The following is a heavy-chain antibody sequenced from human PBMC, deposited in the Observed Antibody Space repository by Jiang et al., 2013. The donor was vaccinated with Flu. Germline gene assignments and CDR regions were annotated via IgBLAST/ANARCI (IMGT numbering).Heavy chain of an antibody. D-gene: IGHD3-10*01. CDR1: GGSISSYY. CDR2: IYYSGST. J-gene: IGHJ6*02. Sequence: KPSETLSLTCTVSGGSISSYYWSWIRQPPGKGLEWIGYIYYSGSTNYNPSLKSRVTISVDTSKNQFSLKLSSVTAADTAVYYCARDRRILNYYGLYGMDVWGQGTTVTVSS. CDR3: ARDRRILNYYGLYGMDV. V-gene: IGHV4-59*01.